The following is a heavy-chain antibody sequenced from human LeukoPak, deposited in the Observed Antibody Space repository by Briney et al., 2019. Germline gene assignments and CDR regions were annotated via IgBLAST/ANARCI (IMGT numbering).Heavy chain of an antibody. CDR3: ATWGVATNYFDY. Sequence: SETLSLTCTVSGGSISSSSYYWGWIRQPPGKGLEWIGSIYYSGSTYYNPSLKSRVTISVDTSKNQFSLKLSSVTAADTAVYYCATWGVATNYFDYWGQGTLVTVSP. V-gene: IGHV4-39*01. J-gene: IGHJ4*02. CDR1: GGSISSSSYY. D-gene: IGHD5-12*01. CDR2: IYYSGST.